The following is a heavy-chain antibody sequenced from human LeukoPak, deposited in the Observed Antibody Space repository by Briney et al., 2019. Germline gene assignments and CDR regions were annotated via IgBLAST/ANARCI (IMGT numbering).Heavy chain of an antibody. CDR3: ASLRSYYYYGMDV. CDR1: GGSLSSGGYY. Sequence: SETLSLTCTVSGGSLSSGGYYWSWIRQHPGKGLEWIGYIYYSGSTYYNPSLKSRVTISVDTSKNQFSLKLSSVTAADTAVYYCASLRSYYYYGMDVWGQGTTVTVSS. CDR2: IYYSGST. J-gene: IGHJ6*02. V-gene: IGHV4-31*03.